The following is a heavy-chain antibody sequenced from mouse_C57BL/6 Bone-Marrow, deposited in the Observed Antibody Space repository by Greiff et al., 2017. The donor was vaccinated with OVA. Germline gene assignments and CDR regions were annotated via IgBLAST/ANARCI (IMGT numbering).Heavy chain of an antibody. V-gene: IGHV14-4*01. CDR2: IDPENGDT. CDR1: GFNIKDDY. CDR3: TSYYGSPAWFAY. D-gene: IGHD1-1*01. Sequence: EVQRVESGAELVRPGASVKLSCTASGFNIKDDYMHLVKQRPEQGLAWIGWIDPENGDTEYASKFQGKATITADTSSNTAYLQLSSLTSEDTAVYYCTSYYGSPAWFAYWGQGTLVTVSA. J-gene: IGHJ3*01.